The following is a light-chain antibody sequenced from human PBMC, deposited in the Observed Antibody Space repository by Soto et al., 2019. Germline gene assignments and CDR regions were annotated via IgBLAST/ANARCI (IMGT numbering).Light chain of an antibody. CDR3: QQRTNWLT. CDR1: QSVSSY. J-gene: IGKJ4*01. Sequence: EIVLTQSPGTLSLSPGERATLSCRASQSVSSYLAWYQQKPGQAPRLLIYDASNRATGIPDRFSGSGFGTDFTLTISSLDPDDFAVYYCQQRTNWLTFGGGTKVDIK. CDR2: DAS. V-gene: IGKV3-11*01.